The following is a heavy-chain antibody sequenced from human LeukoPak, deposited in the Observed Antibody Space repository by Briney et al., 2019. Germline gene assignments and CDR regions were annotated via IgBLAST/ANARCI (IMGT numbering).Heavy chain of an antibody. CDR1: GFTFNSYV. Sequence: GGSLRLSCSASGFTFNSYVMHWVRQAPGKGLEYVSAISSNGGSTYYADSVKGRFTISRDNSKNTLYLQMNSLRAEDTAVYYCARGNSGAFDIWGQGTMVTVSS. CDR2: ISSNGGST. CDR3: ARGNSGAFDI. D-gene: IGHD3-10*01. J-gene: IGHJ3*02. V-gene: IGHV3-64*04.